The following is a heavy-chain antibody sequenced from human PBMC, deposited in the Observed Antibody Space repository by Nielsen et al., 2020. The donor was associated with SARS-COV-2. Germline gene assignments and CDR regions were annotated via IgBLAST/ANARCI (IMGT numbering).Heavy chain of an antibody. CDR2: INHSGST. V-gene: IGHV4-34*01. CDR1: GGSISGYY. Sequence: SETLSLTCSVSGGSISGYYWSWIRQPPGKGLEWIGEINHSGSTNYNPSLKSRVTISVDTSKNQFSLKLSSVTAADTAVYYCASFGVDTAAGYDYWGQGTLVTVSS. D-gene: IGHD3-3*01. CDR3: ASFGVDTAAGYDY. J-gene: IGHJ4*02.